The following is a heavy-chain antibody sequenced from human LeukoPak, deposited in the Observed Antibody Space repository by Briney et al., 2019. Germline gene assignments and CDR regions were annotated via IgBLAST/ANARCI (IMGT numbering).Heavy chain of an antibody. D-gene: IGHD2-8*01. CDR1: GGTFSSYA. Sequence: GASVTVSCKASGGTFSSYASSWVRQAPGQGLEWMGRIIPIFGIANYAQKFQGRVTITADKSTSTAYMELSSLRSEDTAVYYCARSDIVLMVYAIAPFDYWGQGTLVTVSS. CDR2: IIPIFGIA. V-gene: IGHV1-69*04. J-gene: IGHJ4*02. CDR3: ARSDIVLMVYAIAPFDY.